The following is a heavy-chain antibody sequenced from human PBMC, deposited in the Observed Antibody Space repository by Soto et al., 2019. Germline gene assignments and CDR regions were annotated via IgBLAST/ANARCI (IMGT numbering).Heavy chain of an antibody. D-gene: IGHD3-16*01. J-gene: IGHJ5*02. Sequence: GGSLRLSCAASGFTFSSYAMSWVRQAPGKGLEWVSAISGSGGSTYYADSVKGRFTISRDNSKNTLYLQMNSLRAEDTAVYYCAKPGHGLGGGCRWDGEDNWFDPWGQGTLVTVSS. CDR3: AKPGHGLGGGCRWDGEDNWFDP. V-gene: IGHV3-23*01. CDR2: ISGSGGST. CDR1: GFTFSSYA.